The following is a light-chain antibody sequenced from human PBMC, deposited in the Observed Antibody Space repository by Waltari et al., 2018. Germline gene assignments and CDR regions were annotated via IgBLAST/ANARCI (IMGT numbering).Light chain of an antibody. V-gene: IGLV8-61*01. CDR1: SGSVLTRDY. CDR2: NTA. J-gene: IGLJ3*02. CDR3: VLYMNGGIWV. Sequence: QTVVTQEPSLSVSPGGTVTLTCGSTSGSVLTRDYLSWYHQTPGQPPRTLIYNTATRSSGVPDRFSGSILASKAALTIAGAQADDESDYYCVLYMNGGIWVFGGGTKLTVL.